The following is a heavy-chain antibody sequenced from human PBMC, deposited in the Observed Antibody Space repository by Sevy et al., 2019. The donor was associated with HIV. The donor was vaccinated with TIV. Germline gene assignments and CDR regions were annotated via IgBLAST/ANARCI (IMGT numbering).Heavy chain of an antibody. J-gene: IGHJ3*02. Sequence: KQSQTLSLTCAVYGGSFSGYYWSWIRQPPGKGLEWIGEINHSGSTNYNPSLKSRVTISVDTSKNQFSLKLSSVTAADTAVYYCARGMVRGVIWSAFDIWGQGTMVTVSS. CDR1: GGSFSGYY. CDR3: ARGMVRGVIWSAFDI. V-gene: IGHV4-34*01. D-gene: IGHD3-10*01. CDR2: INHSGST.